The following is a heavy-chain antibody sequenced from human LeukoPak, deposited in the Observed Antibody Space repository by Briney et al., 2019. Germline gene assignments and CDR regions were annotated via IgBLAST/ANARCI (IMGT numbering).Heavy chain of an antibody. CDR1: EFTFSNYA. J-gene: IGHJ4*02. V-gene: IGHV3-23*01. D-gene: IGHD5-18*01. CDR2: INNSGVHT. Sequence: HPGGSLRLSCEASEFTFSNYAMSWVRQAPGKGLEWVSIINNSGVHTSYADSVKGRFTISRDNSKNTLYLQMNSLRAEDTAVYYCATHTAMVYEGDFDYWGQGTLVTVSS. CDR3: ATHTAMVYEGDFDY.